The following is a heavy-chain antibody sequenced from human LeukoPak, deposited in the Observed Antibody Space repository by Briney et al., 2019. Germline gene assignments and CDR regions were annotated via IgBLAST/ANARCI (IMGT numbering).Heavy chain of an antibody. CDR1: GFTFSSHW. CDR3: ATTIIAATMDV. V-gene: IGHV3-74*01. D-gene: IGHD6-13*01. CDR2: LKSDGRST. Sequence: GGSLRLSCAASGFTFSSHWMHWVRQAPGKGLVWVSRLKSDGRSTSYADSVKGRFTISRDNAKNTLYLQMNSLRAEDTAAYYCATTIIAATMDVWGQGTTVTVSS. J-gene: IGHJ6*02.